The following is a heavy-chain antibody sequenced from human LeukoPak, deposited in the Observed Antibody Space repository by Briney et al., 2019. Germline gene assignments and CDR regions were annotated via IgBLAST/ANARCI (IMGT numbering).Heavy chain of an antibody. CDR3: ARGKRSHRPYYMDV. V-gene: IGHV4-34*01. CDR2: INHSGST. Sequence: SETLSLTCAVYGGSFSGYYWSWIRQPPGKGLEWIGEINHSGSTNYNPSLKSRVTISVDTSKNQFSLKLSSVTAADTAVYYCARGKRSHRPYYMDVWGKGTTVTVSS. J-gene: IGHJ6*03. CDR1: GGSFSGYY.